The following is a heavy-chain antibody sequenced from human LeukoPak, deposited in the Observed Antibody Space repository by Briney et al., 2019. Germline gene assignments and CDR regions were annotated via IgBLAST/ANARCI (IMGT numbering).Heavy chain of an antibody. Sequence: PAESLRLSCAASGFTFSSYGMHWVRQAPGKGLEWGAVICHDGSNKNYANSVKGRFTISRDNSKNTLYLKMNSLRAEDTAVYYCARDFIRGSYDVPFDIWGQGTVVTVSS. D-gene: IGHD3-16*01. J-gene: IGHJ3*02. CDR3: ARDFIRGSYDVPFDI. CDR1: GFTFSSYG. CDR2: ICHDGSNK. V-gene: IGHV3-33*01.